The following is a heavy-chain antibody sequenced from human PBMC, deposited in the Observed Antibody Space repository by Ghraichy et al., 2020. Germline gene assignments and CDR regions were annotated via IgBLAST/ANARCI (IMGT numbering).Heavy chain of an antibody. V-gene: IGHV3-30*04. CDR1: GFTFSSYA. D-gene: IGHD3-10*01. CDR3: ARDRLYGSGKPDAFDI. J-gene: IGHJ3*02. Sequence: GGSLRLSCAASGFTFSSYAMHWVRQAPGKGLEWVAVISYDGSNKYYADSVKGRFTISRDNSKNTLYLQMNSLRAEDTAVYYCARDRLYGSGKPDAFDIWGQGTMVTVSS. CDR2: ISYDGSNK.